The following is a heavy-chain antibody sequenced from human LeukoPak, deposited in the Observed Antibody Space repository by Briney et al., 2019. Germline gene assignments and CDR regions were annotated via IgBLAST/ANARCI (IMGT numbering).Heavy chain of an antibody. D-gene: IGHD4-17*01. CDR1: GYTFTVYY. J-gene: IGHJ4*02. V-gene: IGHV1-2*02. Sequence: ASVNVSCKASGYTFTVYYMHWVRQAPGQGLEWMGWINPNSGGTNYAQKFQGRVTMTRDTSISTAYMEVSRLRSDDTAVYYCAREEDYGDYRDWGQGTLVTVSS. CDR3: AREEDYGDYRD. CDR2: INPNSGGT.